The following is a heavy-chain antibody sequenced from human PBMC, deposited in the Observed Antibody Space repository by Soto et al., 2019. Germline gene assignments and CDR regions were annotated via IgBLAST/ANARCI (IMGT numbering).Heavy chain of an antibody. CDR3: AREGYDILTGYSSEYFQH. D-gene: IGHD3-9*01. J-gene: IGHJ1*01. V-gene: IGHV1-2*04. CDR2: INPNSGGT. Sequence: VPVKVACKAAGYTITGDYRDWVRQAPGQGLEWMGWINPNSGGTNYAQKFQGWVTMTRDTSISTAYMELSRLRSDDTAVYYCAREGYDILTGYSSEYFQHWGQGTLVTVSS. CDR1: GYTITGDY.